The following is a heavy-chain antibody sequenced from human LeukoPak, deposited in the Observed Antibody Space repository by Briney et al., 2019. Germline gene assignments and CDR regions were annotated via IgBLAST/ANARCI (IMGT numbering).Heavy chain of an antibody. CDR3: ARYSGSYLAPFDY. CDR1: GGSIRSYY. D-gene: IGHD1-26*01. CDR2: IYYRGST. J-gene: IGHJ4*02. V-gene: IGHV4-59*08. Sequence: SETLSLTCTVSGGSIRSYYWSWIRQPPGKGLEWIGYIYYRGSTNYNPSLKSRVTMSVDTSKNQFSLKLTSVTAADTAVYYCARYSGSYLAPFDYWGQGTLVTVYS.